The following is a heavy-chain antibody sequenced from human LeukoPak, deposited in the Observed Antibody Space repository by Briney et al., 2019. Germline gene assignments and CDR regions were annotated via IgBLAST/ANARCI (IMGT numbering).Heavy chain of an antibody. D-gene: IGHD6-19*01. J-gene: IGHJ4*02. CDR2: TYYRSKWYN. CDR1: GDSVPTNSAA. V-gene: IGHV6-1*01. CDR3: ARGRDIAVAGTSGDFDY. Sequence: SQTLSLPCAIPGDSVPTNSAAWNCIRQSPSRRLEWLGRTYYRSKWYNDYAVSVTSRITINPDTSKNQFSLQLNAVTPEDTAVYYGARGRDIAVAGTSGDFDYWGQGTLVTVSS.